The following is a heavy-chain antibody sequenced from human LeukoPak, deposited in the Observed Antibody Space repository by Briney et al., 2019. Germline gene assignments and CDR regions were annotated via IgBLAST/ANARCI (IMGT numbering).Heavy chain of an antibody. Sequence: VASVKVSCKASGGTFSSYAISWVRQAPGQGLEWMGRIIPILGIANYAQKFQGRVTITADKSTSTAYMELSSLRSEDTAVYYCAAGRDGYNGGGFSYWGQGTLVTVSS. V-gene: IGHV1-69*04. J-gene: IGHJ4*02. D-gene: IGHD5-24*01. CDR1: GGTFSSYA. CDR3: AAGRDGYNGGGFSY. CDR2: IIPILGIA.